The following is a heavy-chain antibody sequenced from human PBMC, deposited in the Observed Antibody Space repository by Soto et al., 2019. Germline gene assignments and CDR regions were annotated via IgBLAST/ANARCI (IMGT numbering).Heavy chain of an antibody. D-gene: IGHD2-2*01. CDR1: GGTFSSYT. CDR2: IIPILGIA. Sequence: SVKVSCKASGGTFSSYTISWVRQAPGQGLEWMGRIIPILGIANYAQKFQGRVMITADKSTSTAYMELSSLRSEDTAVYYCARNREYQLLSASWFDPWGQGTLVTVSS. V-gene: IGHV1-69*02. J-gene: IGHJ5*02. CDR3: ARNREYQLLSASWFDP.